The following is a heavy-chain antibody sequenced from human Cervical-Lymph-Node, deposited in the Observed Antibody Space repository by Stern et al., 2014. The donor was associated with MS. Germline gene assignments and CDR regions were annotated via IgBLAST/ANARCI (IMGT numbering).Heavy chain of an antibody. V-gene: IGHV3-30*03. J-gene: IGHJ6*02. CDR2: MSFVGGNK. CDR1: GFSLSNSG. Sequence: QLVESGGGVVQPGRSLTLSCAASGFSLSNSGMHWVRQAPGQGLEWVAVMSFVGGNKKYGDSVKGRFSISRDMANNTLFLQMNSLRPEDTAVYYCMGVGDAMHVWGQGTTVIVSS. CDR3: MGVGDAMHV.